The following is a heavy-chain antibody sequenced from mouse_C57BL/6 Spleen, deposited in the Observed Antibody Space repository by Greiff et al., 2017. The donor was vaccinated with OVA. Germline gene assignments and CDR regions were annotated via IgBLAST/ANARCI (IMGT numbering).Heavy chain of an antibody. CDR2: IDPETGGT. Sequence: QVQLKESGAELVRPGASVTLSCKASGYTFTDYEMHWVKQTPVHGLEWIGAIDPETGGTAYNQKFKGKAILTADKSSSTAYMELRSLTSEDSAVYYCTGGYDSYYFDYWGQGTTLTVSS. D-gene: IGHD2-2*01. CDR3: TGGYDSYYFDY. CDR1: GYTFTDYE. J-gene: IGHJ2*01. V-gene: IGHV1-15*01.